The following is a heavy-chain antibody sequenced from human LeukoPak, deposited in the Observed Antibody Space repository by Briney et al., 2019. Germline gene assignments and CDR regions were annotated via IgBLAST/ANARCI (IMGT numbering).Heavy chain of an antibody. J-gene: IGHJ6*03. Sequence: PGGSLGLSCAASGFTVSSNYMSWVRQAPGKGLEWVSGINWNGGSTGYADSVKGRFTISRDNAKNSLYLQMNSLRAEDTTLYYCARGLNYYGSGSYYDNYYYYYMDVWGKGTTVTVSS. CDR1: GFTVSSNY. D-gene: IGHD3-10*01. V-gene: IGHV3-20*04. CDR3: ARGLNYYGSGSYYDNYYYYYMDV. CDR2: INWNGGST.